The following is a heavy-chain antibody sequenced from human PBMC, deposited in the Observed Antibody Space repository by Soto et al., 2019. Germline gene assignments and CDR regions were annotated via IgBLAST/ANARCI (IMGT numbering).Heavy chain of an antibody. Sequence: GGSLRLSCAASGFSFSSYWMDWVRQAPGKGLEWVANINQDGSEKHYVDSVKGRFTISRDNAKNSLYLQMSSLTAEDSALYYCARSLDYWGQGTLVTVSS. J-gene: IGHJ4*02. CDR3: ARSLDY. V-gene: IGHV3-7*01. CDR2: INQDGSEK. CDR1: GFSFSSYW.